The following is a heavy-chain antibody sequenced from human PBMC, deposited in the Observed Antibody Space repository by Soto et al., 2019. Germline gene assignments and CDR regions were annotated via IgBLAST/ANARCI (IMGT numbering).Heavy chain of an antibody. Sequence: QVQLVQSGAEEKKPGASVKVSCKASGYTFTTYAVHWVRQAPGQSLEWMGWIVAANGDTSYSQKFQGRVTITRDTSATTAYRELSSLRSEDTAVYYCARDGATAGTPRNWFDPWGQGTLVTVSS. D-gene: IGHD6-13*01. V-gene: IGHV1-3*05. CDR3: ARDGATAGTPRNWFDP. CDR1: GYTFTTYA. J-gene: IGHJ5*02. CDR2: IVAANGDT.